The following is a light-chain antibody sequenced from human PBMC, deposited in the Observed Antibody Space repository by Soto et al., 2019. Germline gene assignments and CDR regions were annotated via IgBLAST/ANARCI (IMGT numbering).Light chain of an antibody. CDR2: DAS. J-gene: IGKJ2*01. Sequence: DIQMTQSPSSLSASVGDRVTITCQASQDISNNLNWYQQKPGKAPKLLISDASNLEVGVPSRFSGSGSGTDFTLTISSLLPEDIATYFCQQYDTLLPLYTFGQGTKLQSK. CDR3: QQYDTLLPLYT. V-gene: IGKV1-33*01. CDR1: QDISNN.